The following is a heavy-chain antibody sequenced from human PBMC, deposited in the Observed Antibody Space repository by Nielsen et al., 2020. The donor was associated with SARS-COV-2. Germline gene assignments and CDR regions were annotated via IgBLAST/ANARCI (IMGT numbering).Heavy chain of an antibody. CDR1: GYTLTELS. J-gene: IGHJ5*02. D-gene: IGHD6-13*01. CDR3: ATGPGQLVLGWFNP. Sequence: ASVKVSCKVSGYTLTELSMHWVRQAPGKGLEWMGGFYPEDGETIYAQKFQGRVTMTEDTSTDTAYMELSSLRSEDTAVYYCATGPGQLVLGWFNPWGQGTLVTVSS. V-gene: IGHV1-24*01. CDR2: FYPEDGET.